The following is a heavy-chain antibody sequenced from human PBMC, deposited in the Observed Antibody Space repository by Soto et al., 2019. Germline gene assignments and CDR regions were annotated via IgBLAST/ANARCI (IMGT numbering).Heavy chain of an antibody. J-gene: IGHJ6*02. D-gene: IGHD3-16*01. CDR1: GYSSTTYG. CDR3: ARMGDVPYYYYGMDV. CDR2: INGYNGNA. V-gene: IGHV1-18*01. Sequence: QVQLVQCGAEVKKPGASVTVSCKASGYSSTTYGVSWVRQARGQGLEWLGWINGYNGNAKYAENLQGRVTMTTDTSTLTAYLELRSLRSDDTAVYYCARMGDVPYYYYGMDVWGQGTTVTVSS.